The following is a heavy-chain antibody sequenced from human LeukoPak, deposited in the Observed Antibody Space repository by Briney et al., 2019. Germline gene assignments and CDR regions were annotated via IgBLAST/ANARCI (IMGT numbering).Heavy chain of an antibody. CDR1: GGSINNYY. J-gene: IGHJ4*02. CDR3: ARRQYYDSSGYWYYFDY. D-gene: IGHD3-22*01. Sequence: PSETLSLTCTVSGGSINNYYWSWIRQPPGQGLECIGQIYYSGSTNYNPSLKGRVTISVDTSKNQFSLNLRSVTAADTAIYYCARRQYYDSSGYWYYFDYWGRGILVTVSS. V-gene: IGHV4-59*08. CDR2: IYYSGST.